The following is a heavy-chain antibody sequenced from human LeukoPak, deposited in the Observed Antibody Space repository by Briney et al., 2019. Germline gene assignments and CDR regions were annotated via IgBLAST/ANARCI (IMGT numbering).Heavy chain of an antibody. V-gene: IGHV1-24*01. J-gene: IGHJ3*02. CDR1: GYTLTELS. CDR2: FDPEDGET. D-gene: IGHD2-15*01. Sequence: ASVKVSCKVSGYTLTELSMHWVRQAPGKVLEWMGGFDPEDGETIYAQKFQGRVTMTEDTSTDTAYMELSSLRSEDTAVYYCATDAAGHDAFDIWGQGTMVTVSS. CDR3: ATDAAGHDAFDI.